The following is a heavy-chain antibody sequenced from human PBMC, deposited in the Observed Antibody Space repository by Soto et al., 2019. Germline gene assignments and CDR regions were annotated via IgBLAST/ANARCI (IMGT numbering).Heavy chain of an antibody. Sequence: TGGSLRLSCAASGFTFSSYAMSWVRQAPGKGLEWVSAISGSGGSTYYADSVKGRFTISRDNSKNTLYLQMNSLRAEDTAVYYCAKDPRSIPLSSSDRFDYWGQGTLVTVSS. CDR1: GFTFSSYA. CDR2: ISGSGGST. V-gene: IGHV3-23*01. J-gene: IGHJ4*02. CDR3: AKDPRSIPLSSSDRFDY. D-gene: IGHD6-6*01.